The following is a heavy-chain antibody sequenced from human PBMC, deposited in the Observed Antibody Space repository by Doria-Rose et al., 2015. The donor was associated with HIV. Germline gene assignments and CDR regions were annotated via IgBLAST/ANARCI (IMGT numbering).Heavy chain of an antibody. V-gene: IGHV2-26*01. Sequence: QITLKVSGPVLVKPTETLTLTCTVSGVSLSSPGMGVSWIRQPPGKALEWLANIFSDDERSYKTSLKSRLTISRGTSKSQVILTMTDMDPVDTATYYCARIKSSRWYHKYYFDFWGQGTLVIVS. CDR2: IFSDDER. J-gene: IGHJ4*02. D-gene: IGHD6-13*01. CDR3: ARIKSSRWYHKYYFDF. CDR1: GVSLSSPGMG.